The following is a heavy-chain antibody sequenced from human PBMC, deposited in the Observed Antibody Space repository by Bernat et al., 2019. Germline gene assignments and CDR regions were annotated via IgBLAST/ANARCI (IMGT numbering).Heavy chain of an antibody. V-gene: IGHV3-7*03. Sequence: EVQLVESGGGLVQPGGSLRLSCAASGFTFSSYWMSWVRQAPGKGLEWVANIKQDGSEKYYVDSVKGRFTISRDNAKNSLYLQMNSLRAEDTDVYYCARDNFPEVHSSSILHYYMDVWGKGTTVTVSS. D-gene: IGHD6-13*01. J-gene: IGHJ6*03. CDR2: IKQDGSEK. CDR3: ARDNFPEVHSSSILHYYMDV. CDR1: GFTFSSYW.